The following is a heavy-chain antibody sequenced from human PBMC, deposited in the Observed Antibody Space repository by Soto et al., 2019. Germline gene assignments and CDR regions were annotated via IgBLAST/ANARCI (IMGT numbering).Heavy chain of an antibody. CDR1: GFTFSSYA. CDR3: ARNVYYYGSVPFDP. Sequence: EVQLLESGGGLVQPGGSLRLSCAASGFTFSSYAMSWVRQAPGKGLEWVSAISGSGGSTYYADSVKGRFTISRDNSKNTLYLQMNSLRVEDTAVYYCARNVYYYGSVPFDPWGQGTLVTVSS. CDR2: ISGSGGST. J-gene: IGHJ5*02. D-gene: IGHD3-10*01. V-gene: IGHV3-23*01.